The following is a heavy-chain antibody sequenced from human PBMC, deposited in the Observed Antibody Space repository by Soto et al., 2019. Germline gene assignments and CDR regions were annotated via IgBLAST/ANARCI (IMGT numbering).Heavy chain of an antibody. J-gene: IGHJ5*02. Sequence: TLCLTCPFSCVSIRSGDYYWSWIRQPPGKGLEWIGYIYYSGSTYYNPSLKSRVTISVDTSKNQFSLKLSSVTAADTAVYYCAREGNSGWFDPWGQGTLVTVSS. D-gene: IGHD4-4*01. V-gene: IGHV4-30-4*01. CDR1: CVSIRSGDYY. CDR3: AREGNSGWFDP. CDR2: IYYSGST.